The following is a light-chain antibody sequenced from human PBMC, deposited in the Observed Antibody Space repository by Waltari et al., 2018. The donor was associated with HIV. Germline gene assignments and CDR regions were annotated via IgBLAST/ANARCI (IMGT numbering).Light chain of an antibody. Sequence: QSALTQPASVSGSPGQPIPISCTGTNSDVGAYNYVSWYQQHPGKAPKLLIYEVTNRPPGISNRFSGSKSGNTASMTISGLQPEDEADYYCSSYTITTAIVFGGGTKLTVL. J-gene: IGLJ2*01. CDR3: SSYTITTAIV. CDR2: EVT. V-gene: IGLV2-14*01. CDR1: NSDVGAYNY.